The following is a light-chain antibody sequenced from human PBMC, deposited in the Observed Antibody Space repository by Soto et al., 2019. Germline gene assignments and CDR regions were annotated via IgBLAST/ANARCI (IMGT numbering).Light chain of an antibody. CDR1: QSVSSTY. J-gene: IGKJ5*01. V-gene: IGKV3-20*01. CDR2: GAS. Sequence: EIVLTQSPGTLSLSPGDGATLSCRASQSVSSTYLAWYQQKPGQAPRLLIYGASNRATGIPDRFRGSGSGTDFTLTISRLKPEDFAVYYCQQYGGSMTFGQGTRLEIE. CDR3: QQYGGSMT.